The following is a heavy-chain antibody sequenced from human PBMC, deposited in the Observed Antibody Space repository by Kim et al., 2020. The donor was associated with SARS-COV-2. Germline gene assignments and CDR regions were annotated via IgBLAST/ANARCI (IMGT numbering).Heavy chain of an antibody. CDR3: ARVRLKWYGYRLFDY. J-gene: IGHJ4*02. Sequence: ASGFTFSSCAMHWVRQAPGQGLEWMGIINPSGGSTSYAQKFQGRVTMTRDTSTSTVYMELSSLRSEDTAVYYCARVRLKWYGYRLFDYWGQ. V-gene: IGHV1-46*01. CDR2: INPSGGST. CDR1: GFTFSSCA. D-gene: IGHD5-12*01.